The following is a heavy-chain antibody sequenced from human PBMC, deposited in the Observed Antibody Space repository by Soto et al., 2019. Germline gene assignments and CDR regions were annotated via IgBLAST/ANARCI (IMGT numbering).Heavy chain of an antibody. D-gene: IGHD6-13*01. CDR1: GGSMSSFY. CDR2: IYYDGST. Sequence: SETLSLTCTVSGGSMSSFYWSWIRQPPGKELDWIGYIYYDGSTNYNPSLKSRVTISVDKSKNQFSLKLSSVTAADTAVYYCARCIAAAGPIDYWGQGTLVTVSS. V-gene: IGHV4-59*12. CDR3: ARCIAAAGPIDY. J-gene: IGHJ4*02.